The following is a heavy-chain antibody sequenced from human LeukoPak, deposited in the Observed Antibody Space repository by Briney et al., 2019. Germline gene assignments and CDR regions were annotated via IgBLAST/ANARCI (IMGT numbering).Heavy chain of an antibody. V-gene: IGHV1-2*06. D-gene: IGHD2-15*01. CDR1: AYTFTSYT. CDR3: ARGEGYCSAGTCECTDY. CDR2: INPNSGDT. Sequence: ASVKVSCXASAYTFTSYTISWVRQAPGQGLEWMGRINPNSGDTNYAQKFQGRVTMTRDTSISTAYMELSRLRSDDTAVYYCARGEGYCSAGTCECTDYWGQGTLVTVSS. J-gene: IGHJ4*02.